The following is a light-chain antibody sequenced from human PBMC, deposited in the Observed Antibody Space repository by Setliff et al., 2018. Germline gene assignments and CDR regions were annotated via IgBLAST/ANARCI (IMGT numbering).Light chain of an antibody. Sequence: QSALTQPASVSGSPGQSITISCTGTSSDVGSHNYVSWYQHHPGKAPKLVIYEVSNRPSGVSNRFSGSKSVNTASLTISGLQAEDEADYYCSSFRSIATPGVFGTGTKV. V-gene: IGLV2-14*01. CDR2: EVS. CDR1: SSDVGSHNY. J-gene: IGLJ1*01. CDR3: SSFRSIATPGV.